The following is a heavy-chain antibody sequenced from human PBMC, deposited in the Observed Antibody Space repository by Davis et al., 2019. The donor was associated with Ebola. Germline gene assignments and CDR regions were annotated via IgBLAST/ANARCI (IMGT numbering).Heavy chain of an antibody. J-gene: IGHJ4*02. D-gene: IGHD1-7*01. CDR2: IRSKSASYTT. V-gene: IGHV3-72*01. CDR3: ARDSRNYSFDY. Sequence: PGGSLRLSCAASGFSFSDHYMDWFRQAPGKGLEWVGRIRSKSASYTTEYAASVKGRFTVSRDDSQNSLYLQMNSLKSEDTAVYFCARDSRNYSFDYWGQGTLVTVSS. CDR1: GFSFSDHY.